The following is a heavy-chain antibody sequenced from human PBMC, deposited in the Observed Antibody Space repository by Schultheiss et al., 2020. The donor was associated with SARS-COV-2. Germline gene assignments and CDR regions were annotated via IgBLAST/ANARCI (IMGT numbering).Heavy chain of an antibody. CDR1: GFTFSSYG. CDR3: ASHPDYGDSEEPTGLIDY. J-gene: IGHJ4*02. V-gene: IGHV3-33*01. CDR2: IWYDGSNK. Sequence: GESLKISCAASGFTFSSYGMHWVRQAPGKGLEWVAVIWYDGSNKYYADSVKGRFTISRDNSKNTLYLQMNSLRAEDTAVYYCASHPDYGDSEEPTGLIDYWGQGTLVTVSS. D-gene: IGHD4-17*01.